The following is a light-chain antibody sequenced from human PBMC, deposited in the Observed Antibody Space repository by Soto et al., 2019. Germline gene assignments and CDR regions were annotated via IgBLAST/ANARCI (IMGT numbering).Light chain of an antibody. CDR3: QQRSNWPPWT. V-gene: IGKV3-11*01. CDR2: DAS. J-gene: IGKJ1*01. CDR1: QSVSSY. Sequence: IVLTQSPAALSLSPGERATLPCRASQSVSSYLAWYQQKPGQAPRLLIYDASNRATGIPARFSGSGSGTDFTLTISRLEPEDFAVYYCQQRSNWPPWTFGQGGKVDVK.